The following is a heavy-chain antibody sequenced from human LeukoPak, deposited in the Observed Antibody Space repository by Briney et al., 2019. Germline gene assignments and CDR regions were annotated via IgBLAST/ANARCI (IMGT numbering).Heavy chain of an antibody. J-gene: IGHJ5*02. CDR2: ISYDGSNK. CDR1: GFTFSSYA. D-gene: IGHD3-9*01. Sequence: PGRSLRLSCAASGFTFSSYAMHWGRQAPAKGLEWVAFISYDGSNKYYADSVKGRFTISRDHSKNPLYLQTTSARAEDTAVYYCARDLNRARDILTGYANWFDPWGQGTLVTVSS. V-gene: IGHV3-30*04. CDR3: ARDLNRARDILTGYANWFDP.